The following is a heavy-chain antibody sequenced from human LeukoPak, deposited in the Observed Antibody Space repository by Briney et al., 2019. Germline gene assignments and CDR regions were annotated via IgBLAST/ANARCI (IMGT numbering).Heavy chain of an antibody. CDR1: GFTVSSNY. CDR2: IYSGGST. J-gene: IGHJ3*02. D-gene: IGHD1-26*01. V-gene: IGHV3-53*01. Sequence: GGSLRLSCAASGFTVSSNYMSWVRQAPGKGLEWVSVIYSGGSTYYADSVKGRFTISRDNSKNSLYLQMNSLRAEDTAVYYCARDRGEWELPDAFDIWGQGTMVTVSS. CDR3: ARDRGEWELPDAFDI.